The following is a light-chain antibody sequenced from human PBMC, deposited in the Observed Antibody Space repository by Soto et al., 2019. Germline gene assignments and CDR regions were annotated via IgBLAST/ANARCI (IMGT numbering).Light chain of an antibody. CDR3: GTWDSSLSAEV. V-gene: IGLV1-51*01. Sequence: QSVLTQPPSVSAAPGQKVTGSCSGSSSNIGNNYVSWYQQFPGTAPKLLICDANQRPSGIPDRFSGSKSGTSATLAITGLQAGDEADYYCGTWDSSLSAEVFGGATKLTVL. CDR1: SSNIGNNY. J-gene: IGLJ2*01. CDR2: DAN.